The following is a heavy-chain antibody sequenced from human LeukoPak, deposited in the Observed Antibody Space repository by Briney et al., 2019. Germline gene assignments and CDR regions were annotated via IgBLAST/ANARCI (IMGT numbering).Heavy chain of an antibody. CDR3: ASGRVGSYYYGMDV. CDR1: GFTFSSYS. D-gene: IGHD3-16*01. J-gene: IGHJ6*02. V-gene: IGHV3-21*01. Sequence: GGSLGLSCAASGFTFSSYSMNWVRQAPGKGLEWVSCISGSSSYIYHADSVKGRFTISRGNAKNSLYLQMNSLRAEDTAVYYCASGRVGSYYYGMDVWGQGTTVTVSS. CDR2: ISGSSSYI.